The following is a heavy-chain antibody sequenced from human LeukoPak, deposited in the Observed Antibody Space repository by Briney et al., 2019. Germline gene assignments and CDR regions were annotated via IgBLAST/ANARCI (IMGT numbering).Heavy chain of an antibody. Sequence: GGALRLSCAASGFTFSSFNMHWVRQPPGQGLEGVSIIGTASDTYSPCSVDGRFPLSRDNAKNSFYLQMNRLTAGDTAVYYCARGPPRGKYYYMDVWGKGTTVTVSS. V-gene: IGHV3-13*01. CDR1: GFTFSSFN. CDR3: ARGPPRGKYYYMDV. CDR2: IGTASDT. D-gene: IGHD1-1*01. J-gene: IGHJ6*03.